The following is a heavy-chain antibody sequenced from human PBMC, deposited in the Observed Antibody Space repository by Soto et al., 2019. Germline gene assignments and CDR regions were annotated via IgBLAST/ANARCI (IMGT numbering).Heavy chain of an antibody. CDR2: MNPGSGDT. CDR3: ARMATFGSLNWFDP. CDR1: GYIFTNND. J-gene: IGHJ5*02. Sequence: VKVSCKASGYIFTNNDVSWVRQATGQGLEWMGWMNPGSGDTGYAQKFQGRVTMTRDISIATAYMELSSLRSDDTAIYYCARMATFGSLNWFDPWGQGTLVTVSS. V-gene: IGHV1-8*01. D-gene: IGHD3-16*01.